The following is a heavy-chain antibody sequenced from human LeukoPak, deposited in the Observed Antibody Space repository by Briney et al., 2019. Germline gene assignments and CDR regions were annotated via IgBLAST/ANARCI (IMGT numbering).Heavy chain of an antibody. J-gene: IGHJ3*02. D-gene: IGHD2/OR15-2a*01. CDR1: GFTVSSNY. CDR3: ARDSIGGRGAFDI. Sequence: GGSLRLSCAASGFTVSSNYMTWVRQAPGKGLEWVSVIYSGGSINYADSVKGRFTISRDNSKNTLYLQMNSLTAEDTAVYYCARDSIGGRGAFDIWAKGQWSPSLQ. CDR2: IYSGGSI. V-gene: IGHV3-66*01.